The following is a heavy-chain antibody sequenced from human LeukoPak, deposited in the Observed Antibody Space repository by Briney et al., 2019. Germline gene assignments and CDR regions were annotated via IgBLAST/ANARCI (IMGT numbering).Heavy chain of an antibody. J-gene: IGHJ3*02. Sequence: PGGSLRLSCAASGFTVSSNYMSWVRQAPGKGLEWVSIICSGGRTYYADSVKGRFTISRDNSKNTLYFQMNSLRAEDTAVYYCASRSPLIADAFDIWGQGTMVTVSS. CDR2: ICSGGRT. V-gene: IGHV3-53*01. CDR3: ASRSPLIADAFDI. CDR1: GFTVSSNY.